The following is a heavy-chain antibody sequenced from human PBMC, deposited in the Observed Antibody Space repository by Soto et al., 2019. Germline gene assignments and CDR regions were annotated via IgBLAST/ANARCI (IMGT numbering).Heavy chain of an antibody. V-gene: IGHV3-7*01. CDR3: ASPPPDYVLRFLEWFGAGKGTYYYYGMDV. D-gene: IGHD3-3*01. CDR1: GFTFSSYL. CDR2: IKQDGSEK. Sequence: PGGSLRLSCAASGFTFSSYLMSWVRQAPGKGLEWVANIKQDGSEKYYVDSVKGRFTISGDNAKNSLYLQMNSLRAEDTAVYYCASPPPDYVLRFLEWFGAGKGTYYYYGMDVWGQGTTVTVS. J-gene: IGHJ6*02.